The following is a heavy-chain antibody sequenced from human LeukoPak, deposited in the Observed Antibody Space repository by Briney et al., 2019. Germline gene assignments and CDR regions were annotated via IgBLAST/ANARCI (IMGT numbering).Heavy chain of an antibody. CDR3: ARARLGIAAAGTKYFDY. V-gene: IGHV1-18*01. CDR2: ISAYNGNT. CDR1: GYTFTSYG. J-gene: IGHJ4*02. Sequence: GASVKVSCKASGYTFTSYGISWVRQAPGQGLEWMGWISAYNGNTNYAQKLQGRVTMTTDTSTSTAYMELRSLRSDDTAVYYCARARLGIAAAGTKYFDYWGQGTLVTVSS. D-gene: IGHD6-13*01.